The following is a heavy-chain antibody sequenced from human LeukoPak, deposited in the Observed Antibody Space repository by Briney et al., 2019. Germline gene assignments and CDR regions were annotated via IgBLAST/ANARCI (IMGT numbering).Heavy chain of an antibody. J-gene: IGHJ5*02. D-gene: IGHD6-6*01. CDR3: ARVRIAARGLDP. CDR1: GGTFSSYA. CDR2: MNPNSGNT. Sequence: ASVKVSCKASGGTFSSYAISWVRQAPGQGLEWMGWMNPNSGNTGYAQKFQGRVTMTRNTSISTAYMELSSLRSEDTAVYYCARVRIAARGLDPWGQGTLVTVSS. V-gene: IGHV1-8*02.